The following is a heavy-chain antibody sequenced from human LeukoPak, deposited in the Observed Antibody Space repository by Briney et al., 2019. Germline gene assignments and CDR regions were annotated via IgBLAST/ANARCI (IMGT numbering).Heavy chain of an antibody. Sequence: GASVKVSCKASGYTFTVYYMHWVRQAPGQGLEWMGWINPNSGGTNYAQKFQGRVTMTRDTSISTAYMELSRLRSDDTAVYYCARLAAAAGTDDYWGQGTLVTVSS. J-gene: IGHJ4*02. CDR1: GYTFTVYY. V-gene: IGHV1-2*02. D-gene: IGHD6-13*01. CDR2: INPNSGGT. CDR3: ARLAAAAGTDDY.